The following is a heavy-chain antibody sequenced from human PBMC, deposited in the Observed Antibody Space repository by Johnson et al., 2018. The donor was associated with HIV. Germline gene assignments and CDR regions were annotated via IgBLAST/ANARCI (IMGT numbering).Heavy chain of an antibody. CDR1: GFTFSNYG. CDR3: AKVAGATAAGGVALDI. J-gene: IGHJ3*02. D-gene: IGHD6-13*01. Sequence: VQLVESGGGVVQPGRSLRLSCAASGFTFSNYGMHWVRRLPGTGREGVDVTWLDGSNKIYSAAVKGRFTISRDNSKSTLYLKMNSLRAEYTAVYYCAKVAGATAAGGVALDIWGPGTMVIVSS. V-gene: IGHV3-33*06. CDR2: TWLDGSNK.